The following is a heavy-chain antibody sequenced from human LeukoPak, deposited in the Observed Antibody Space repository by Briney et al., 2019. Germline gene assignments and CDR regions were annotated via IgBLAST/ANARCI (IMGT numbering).Heavy chain of an antibody. Sequence: GESLKISCKGSGYSFTSYWIGWVRQMPGKGLEWMGIIYPGDSDTRYSPSFQGQVTISADKSISTAYLQWSSLKASDTATYYCARRRGHGDYEKWLVCFDYWGQGTLVTVSS. CDR2: IYPGDSDT. V-gene: IGHV5-51*01. J-gene: IGHJ4*02. CDR3: ARRRGHGDYEKWLVCFDY. D-gene: IGHD4-17*01. CDR1: GYSFTSYW.